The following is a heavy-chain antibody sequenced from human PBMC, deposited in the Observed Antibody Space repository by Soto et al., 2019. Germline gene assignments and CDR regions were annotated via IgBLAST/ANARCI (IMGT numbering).Heavy chain of an antibody. Sequence: ASVTVSCQASGYTFTSYDINLVRQATGQGLEWMGWMNPNSGNTGYAQKFQGRVTMTRNTSISTAYMELSSLRSEDTAVYYCARAPYCTNGVCYEGWFDPWGQGTLVTVSS. D-gene: IGHD2-8*01. CDR2: MNPNSGNT. CDR3: ARAPYCTNGVCYEGWFDP. V-gene: IGHV1-8*01. CDR1: GYTFTSYD. J-gene: IGHJ5*02.